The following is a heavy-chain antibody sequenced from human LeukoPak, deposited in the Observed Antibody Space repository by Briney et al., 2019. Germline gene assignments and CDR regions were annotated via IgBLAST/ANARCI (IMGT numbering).Heavy chain of an antibody. CDR1: GFTFSSYW. V-gene: IGHV3-7*01. CDR2: IKQDGSEK. J-gene: IGHJ5*02. CDR3: ARDLTLMVRGVPNPWFDP. Sequence: HTGGSLRLSCAASGFTFSSYWMSWVRQAPGKGLEWVANIKQDGSEKYYVDSVKGRFTISRDNAKNSLYLQMNSLRAEDTAVYYCARDLTLMVRGVPNPWFDPWGQGTLVTVSS. D-gene: IGHD3-10*01.